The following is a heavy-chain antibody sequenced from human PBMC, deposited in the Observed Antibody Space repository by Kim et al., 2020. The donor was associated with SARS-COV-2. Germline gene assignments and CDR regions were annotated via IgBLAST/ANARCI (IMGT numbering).Heavy chain of an antibody. V-gene: IGHV4-59*08. D-gene: IGHD3-16*01. CDR3: AGNGVVPLLRWGDDY. CDR1: GGSINNYY. CDR2: IFFRGTT. J-gene: IGHJ4*02. Sequence: SETLSLTCTVSGGSINNYYWSWIRQPPGKGLEYVGYIFFRGTTNYNLSLNGRATISVDTSKNQSSLKLRTGTAADTAKDYCAGNGVVPLLRWGDDYRVPG.